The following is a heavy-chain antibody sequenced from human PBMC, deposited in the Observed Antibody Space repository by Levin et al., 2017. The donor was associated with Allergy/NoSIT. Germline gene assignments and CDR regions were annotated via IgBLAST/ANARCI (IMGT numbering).Heavy chain of an antibody. V-gene: IGHV3-7*01. CDR1: GFTFRTFW. D-gene: IGHD3-10*01. Sequence: SGGSLRLSCAASGFTFRTFWMSWVRQAPGKGPEWVANIKQDGSDKYYVHSVEGRFTVSRDNAKNSLYLQMNSLRVEDTAVYYCARDHDGEDEYFDFWGQGTLVTVSS. CDR2: IKQDGSDK. J-gene: IGHJ4*02. CDR3: ARDHDGEDEYFDF.